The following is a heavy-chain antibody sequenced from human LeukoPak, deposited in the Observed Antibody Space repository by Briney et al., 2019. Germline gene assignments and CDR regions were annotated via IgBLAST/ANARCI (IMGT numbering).Heavy chain of an antibody. Sequence: PGGSLRLSCAASGFTFSSYEMNWVRQAPGKGLEWVSYISSSGSTIYYADSVKGRFTISRDNAKNSLYLQMNSLRAEDTAVYYCARDSGYSSSSFDYWGQGTLVTVSS. V-gene: IGHV3-48*03. D-gene: IGHD6-13*01. CDR2: ISSSGSTI. CDR1: GFTFSSYE. J-gene: IGHJ4*02. CDR3: ARDSGYSSSSFDY.